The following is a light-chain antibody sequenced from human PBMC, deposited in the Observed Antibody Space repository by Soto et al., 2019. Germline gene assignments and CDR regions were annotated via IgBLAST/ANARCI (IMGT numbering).Light chain of an antibody. V-gene: IGKV3D-20*02. Sequence: EIVLTQSPATLSLSPGESATLSCRASQPVSSNFLAWYQQKPGQAPRLLIYGVSSRASGIPDRFSGSGFGTDFTLTISSLEPEDFAVYYCQQRHNWITFGQGTRLEIK. CDR1: QPVSSNF. CDR3: QQRHNWIT. J-gene: IGKJ5*01. CDR2: GVS.